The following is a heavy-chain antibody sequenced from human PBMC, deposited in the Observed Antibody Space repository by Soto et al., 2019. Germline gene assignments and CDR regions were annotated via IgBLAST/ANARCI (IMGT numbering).Heavy chain of an antibody. D-gene: IGHD1-1*01. V-gene: IGHV4-34*01. Sequence: SETLSLTCAVYGGSFSGYYWSWIRQPPGKGLEWIGEMNHSGSTNYNPSLKSRVTISVDTSKNQFSLRMSSVTAADTALYYCARVERGTVTTVVDAFDIWGPGTMVTVSS. J-gene: IGHJ3*02. CDR2: MNHSGST. CDR1: GGSFSGYY. CDR3: ARVERGTVTTVVDAFDI.